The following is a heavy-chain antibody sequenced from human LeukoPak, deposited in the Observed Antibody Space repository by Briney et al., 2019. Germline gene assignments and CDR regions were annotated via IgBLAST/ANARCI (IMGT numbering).Heavy chain of an antibody. Sequence: GGSLRLSCTASGFTFSDYYMNWIRQAPGKGLVWVSRVNTDGSSTIYADSVKGRFTISRDNAKNTLYLQMNSLRAEDTAVYYCARGQGDITGDINWFDPWGQGTLVTVSS. J-gene: IGHJ5*02. V-gene: IGHV3-74*01. D-gene: IGHD1-20*01. CDR1: GFTFSDYY. CDR2: VNTDGSST. CDR3: ARGQGDITGDINWFDP.